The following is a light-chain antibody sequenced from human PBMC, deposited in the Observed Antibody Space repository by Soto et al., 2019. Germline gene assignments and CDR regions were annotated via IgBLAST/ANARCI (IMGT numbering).Light chain of an antibody. V-gene: IGKV3-20*01. J-gene: IGKJ2*01. CDR3: QQAGSSPPYT. CDR1: QSVSSSY. Sequence: EIVLTQSPGTLSLSPGERATLSCRASQSVSSSYLAGYQQKPGQAPRLLIYGASDRATGIPDRFSGSGSGTDFTLTISRLEPEDFAVYSCQQAGSSPPYTFGQGKKLEI. CDR2: GAS.